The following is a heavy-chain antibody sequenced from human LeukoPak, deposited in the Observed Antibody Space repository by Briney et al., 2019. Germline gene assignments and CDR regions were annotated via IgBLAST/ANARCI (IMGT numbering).Heavy chain of an antibody. CDR2: ISSSSSTI. CDR3: ARAEPGIAAAGRAFDI. Sequence: GGSLRLSCAASGFTFSSYSMNWVRQAPGKGLEWVSYISSSSSTIYYADSVKGRFTIPRDNAKNSLYLQMNSLRAEDTAVYYCARAEPGIAAAGRAFDIWGQGTMVTVSS. D-gene: IGHD6-13*01. J-gene: IGHJ3*02. CDR1: GFTFSSYS. V-gene: IGHV3-48*04.